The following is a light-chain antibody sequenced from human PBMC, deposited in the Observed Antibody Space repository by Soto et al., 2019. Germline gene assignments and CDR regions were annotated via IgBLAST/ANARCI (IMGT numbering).Light chain of an antibody. J-gene: IGLJ1*01. CDR2: EVS. Sequence: QSVVSQPTSASVSPGQSVTISCTGTSSDVGGYNYVSWYQQHPGKAPKLMIYEVSKRPSGVPDRFSGSKSGNTASLTVSGLQAEDEADYYCSSYAGSNNPYVFGTGTKVTVL. CDR3: SSYAGSNNPYV. V-gene: IGLV2-8*01. CDR1: SSDVGGYNY.